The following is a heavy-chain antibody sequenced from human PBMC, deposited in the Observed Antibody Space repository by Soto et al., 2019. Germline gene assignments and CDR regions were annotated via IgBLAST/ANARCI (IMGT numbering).Heavy chain of an antibody. CDR2: ISSSSSYI. CDR3: ARLHQAPLTYGDYVPKFDY. D-gene: IGHD4-17*01. J-gene: IGHJ4*02. V-gene: IGHV3-21*01. CDR1: GFTFSSYS. Sequence: EVQLVESGGGLVKPGGSLRLSCAASGFTFSSYSMNWVRQAPGKGLEWVSSISSSSSYIYYADSVKGRFTISRDNAKNSLYLQMNSLRAEDTAVYYCARLHQAPLTYGDYVPKFDYWGQGTLVTVSS.